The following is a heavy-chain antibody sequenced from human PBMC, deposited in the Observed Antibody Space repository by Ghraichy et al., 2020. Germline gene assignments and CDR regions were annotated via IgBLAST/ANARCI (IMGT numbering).Heavy chain of an antibody. CDR2: IHYSGST. CDR1: GDSISSYY. V-gene: IGHV4-59*08. D-gene: IGHD4-23*01. Sequence: SETLSLTCIVSGDSISSYYWSWIRQPPGKGLEWIGYIHYSGSTNSSPSLKSRVTISVDMSKNQFSLKLSSVTAADTAVYYCAIHRGGGGKDYFDNWGQGTLATVSS. CDR3: AIHRGGGGKDYFDN. J-gene: IGHJ4*02.